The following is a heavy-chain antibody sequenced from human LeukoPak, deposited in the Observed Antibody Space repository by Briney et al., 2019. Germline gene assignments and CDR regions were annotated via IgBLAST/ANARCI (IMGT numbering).Heavy chain of an antibody. D-gene: IGHD6-25*01. Sequence: PSETLSLTCTVSGGSLSSYYWSWIRQPAGKGLEWIGRIYSSGSTNYNPSLKSRVTMSVETSKNQFVLSLSSVTAADTAVYYCARERLNAFDIWGQRTMVTVSS. CDR3: ARERLNAFDI. CDR1: GGSLSSYY. V-gene: IGHV4-4*07. CDR2: IYSSGST. J-gene: IGHJ3*02.